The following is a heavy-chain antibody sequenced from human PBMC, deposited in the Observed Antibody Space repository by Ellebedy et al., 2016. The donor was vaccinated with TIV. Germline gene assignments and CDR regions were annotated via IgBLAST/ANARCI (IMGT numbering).Heavy chain of an antibody. CDR2: IADDGNIK. D-gene: IGHD6-13*01. V-gene: IGHV3-30-3*01. CDR1: GFTFSSPA. CDR3: ARDFMSGSTWYGENYFDY. Sequence: PGGSLRLSCAASGFTFSSPALHWVRQAPGKGLEWVAVIADDGNIKYYAGSVRGRFTISRDNSRKTVYMEMNSLRPEDTAIYYGARDFMSGSTWYGENYFDYWGQGTLVTVSS. J-gene: IGHJ4*02.